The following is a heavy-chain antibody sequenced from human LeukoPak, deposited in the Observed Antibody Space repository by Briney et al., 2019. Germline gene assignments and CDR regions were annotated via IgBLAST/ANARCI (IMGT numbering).Heavy chain of an antibody. J-gene: IGHJ4*02. V-gene: IGHV4-34*01. CDR2: INHSGST. Sequence: SETLSLTCAVYGGSFSGYYWSWIRQPPGKGXEXXGEINHSGSTNYNPSLKSRVTISVDTSKNQLSLKLSSVTAADTAVYYCASLTYYYGSGRRWNYFDYWGQGTLVTVSS. CDR1: GGSFSGYY. D-gene: IGHD3-10*01. CDR3: ASLTYYYGSGRRWNYFDY.